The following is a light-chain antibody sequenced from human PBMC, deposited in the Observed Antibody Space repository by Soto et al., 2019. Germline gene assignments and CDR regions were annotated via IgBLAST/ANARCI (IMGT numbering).Light chain of an antibody. V-gene: IGLV1-44*01. Sequence: QSVLTQPPSASGTPGQRVTISCSGSSSNIGSNTVSWYQQLPGTAPKLLIYSNSQRPSGVPDRFSGSKSGTSASLAISGLQSEDEADYYCAAWDDSLKGVFGGGTQLTVL. CDR3: AAWDDSLKGV. CDR2: SNS. CDR1: SSNIGSNT. J-gene: IGLJ2*01.